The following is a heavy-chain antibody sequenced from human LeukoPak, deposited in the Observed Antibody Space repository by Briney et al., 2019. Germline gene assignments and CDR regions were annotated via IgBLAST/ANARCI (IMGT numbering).Heavy chain of an antibody. CDR1: VYTFTAYY. Sequence: ASVKVSCKPSVYTFTAYYVLWVRQAPGQGVEWMGWINPNSGGTNYAQKFQGRVTMTRDTSMSTAYMELIRLRSDDEAVYYCARDLRNTSDWSGDMDVWGQGTTVTVSS. CDR2: INPNSGGT. J-gene: IGHJ6*02. D-gene: IGHD6-19*01. V-gene: IGHV1-2*02. CDR3: ARDLRNTSDWSGDMDV.